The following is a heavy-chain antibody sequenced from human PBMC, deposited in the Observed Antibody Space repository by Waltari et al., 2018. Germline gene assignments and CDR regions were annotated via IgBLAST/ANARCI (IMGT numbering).Heavy chain of an antibody. CDR2: VDPEDGET. V-gene: IGHV1-69-2*01. CDR1: GYTFTDYY. D-gene: IGHD7-27*01. Sequence: EVQLVQSGAEVKKPGATVKISCKASGYTFTDYYMHWVQQAPGKGLEWVGRVDPEDGETIYAVKFQGRVTITSDTSTDTADMELSSLRSEDMAVYYCATGELGIPDYWGQGTLVTVSS. J-gene: IGHJ4*02. CDR3: ATGELGIPDY.